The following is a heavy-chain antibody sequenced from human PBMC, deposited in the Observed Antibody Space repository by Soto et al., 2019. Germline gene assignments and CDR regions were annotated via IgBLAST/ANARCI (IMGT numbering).Heavy chain of an antibody. CDR1: GGSFSGYY. Sequence: SETLSLTCAVSGGSFSGYYWSWIRQPPGKGLEWIGYIYYSGSTNYNPSHKSRVTISVDTSKNPFSLELSTVTAADTAVYYCARGATMFGVVPPYYYYYMDVWGKGTTVTVSS. D-gene: IGHD3-3*01. V-gene: IGHV4-59*12. CDR3: ARGATMFGVVPPYYYYYMDV. J-gene: IGHJ6*03. CDR2: IYYSGST.